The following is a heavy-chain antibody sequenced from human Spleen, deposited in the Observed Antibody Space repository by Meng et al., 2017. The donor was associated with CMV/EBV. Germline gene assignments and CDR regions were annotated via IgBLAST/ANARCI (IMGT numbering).Heavy chain of an antibody. V-gene: IGHV3-7*01. D-gene: IGHD1-14*01. J-gene: IGHJ4*02. CDR3: ARGLTRSDY. Sequence: ETLSLTCAVYGGSFSGYYWSWIRQPPGKGLEWVANIKQDGSEKNYVDSVKGRFTISRDNAKNSLYLQMNSLRAEDTAVYYCARGLTRSDYWGQGTLVTVSS. CDR2: IKQDGSEK. CDR1: GGSFSGYY.